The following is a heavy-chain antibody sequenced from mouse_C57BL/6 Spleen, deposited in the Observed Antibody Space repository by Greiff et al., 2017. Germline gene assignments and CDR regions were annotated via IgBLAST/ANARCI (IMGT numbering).Heavy chain of an antibody. CDR3: ARLLQYAMDY. J-gene: IGHJ4*01. CDR1: GYTFTSYW. D-gene: IGHD1-1*01. V-gene: IGHV1-69*01. Sequence: QVQLQQPGAELVMPGASVKLSCKASGYTFTSYWMHWVKQRPGQGLEWIGEIDPSDSYTHYNQKFKGKSTLTVDKSSSTAYLQLSSLTSEDSAVYYWARLLQYAMDYWGKGTTVTVSS. CDR2: IDPSDSYT.